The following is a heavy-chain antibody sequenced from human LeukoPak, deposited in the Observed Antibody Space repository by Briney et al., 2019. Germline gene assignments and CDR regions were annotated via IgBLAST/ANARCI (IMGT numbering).Heavy chain of an antibody. J-gene: IGHJ4*01. CDR1: GGSISPNY. D-gene: IGHD4-23*01. Sequence: SETLSLTCTVSGGSISPNYWSWIRQPPGKGLEWIGNIYYRGITNYNSSLGSRVTISVDVSKNQFSLKLNSVTAADTAVYYCAKGLRWNDDWGDGTLVTVSS. CDR3: AKGLRWNDD. CDR2: IYYRGIT. V-gene: IGHV4-59*01.